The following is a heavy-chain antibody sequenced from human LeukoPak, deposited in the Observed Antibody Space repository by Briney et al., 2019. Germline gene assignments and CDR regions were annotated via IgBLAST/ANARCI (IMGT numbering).Heavy chain of an antibody. CDR3: ARGHYGLDA. J-gene: IGHJ6*02. V-gene: IGHV3-7*01. Sequence: GGSLRLSCAASGFSLSNHSVTWVRQAPGKGPEWVAHINVDGSEKDFLDSVRGRFTISRDNSKNSVYLQMNTLRVEDTAVYHCARGHYGLDAWGQGTTVTVSS. CDR2: INVDGSEK. CDR1: GFSLSNHS.